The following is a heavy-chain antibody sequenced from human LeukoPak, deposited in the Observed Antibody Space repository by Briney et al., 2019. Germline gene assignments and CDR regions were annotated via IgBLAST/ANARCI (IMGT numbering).Heavy chain of an antibody. D-gene: IGHD3-10*02. CDR2: ISYDRSNK. J-gene: IGHJ5*02. CDR3: ARAAMFGELEGLTWFDP. CDR1: GFTFSRYA. V-gene: IGHV3-30*04. Sequence: GRSLRLSCAASGFTFSRYAMHWVRQAPGKGLEWVAVISYDRSNKYYADSVKGRFSISRDNSRNTLYLQMNSLRAEDTAVYYCARAAMFGELEGLTWFDPWGQGTLVTVSS.